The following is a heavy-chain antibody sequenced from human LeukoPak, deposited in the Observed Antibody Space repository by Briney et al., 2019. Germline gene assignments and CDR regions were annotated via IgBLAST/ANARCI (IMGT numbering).Heavy chain of an antibody. CDR2: INRDGSER. J-gene: IGHJ3*01. Sequence: GALRLPCAASGFTLSNYWMTWVRQAPGKGPEWVANINRDGSERYYVDSVKGRFTISRDDAKSSLYLQMNSLRAEDTAVYYCAREGRGYSYGYTLFWGQGTMVTVSS. V-gene: IGHV3-7*01. D-gene: IGHD5-18*01. CDR1: GFTLSNYW. CDR3: AREGRGYSYGYTLF.